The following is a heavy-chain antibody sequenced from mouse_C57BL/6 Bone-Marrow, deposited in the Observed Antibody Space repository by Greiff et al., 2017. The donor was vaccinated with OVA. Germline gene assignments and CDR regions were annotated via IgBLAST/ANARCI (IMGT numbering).Heavy chain of an antibody. CDR1: GFTFSSYA. CDR2: ISDGGSYT. D-gene: IGHD2-4*01. Sequence: VKVEESGGGLVKPGGSLKLSCAASGFTFSSYAMSWVRQTPEKRLEWVATISDGGSYTYYPDNVKGRFTISRDNAKNNLYLQMSHLKSEDTAMYYCAGVDYDVFAWFAYWGQGTLVTVFA. V-gene: IGHV5-4*03. CDR3: AGVDYDVFAWFAY. J-gene: IGHJ3*01.